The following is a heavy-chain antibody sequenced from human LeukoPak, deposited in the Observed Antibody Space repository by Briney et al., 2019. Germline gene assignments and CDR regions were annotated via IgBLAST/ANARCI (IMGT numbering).Heavy chain of an antibody. CDR1: GITFSSYY. J-gene: IGHJ4*02. CDR2: IKQDGSEK. CDR3: AREFSGYRPNFDF. V-gene: IGHV3-7*01. Sequence: GGSLRLSCAASGITFSSYYMSWVRQAPGKGLEWVANIKQDGSEKYYVDSVKGRFTISRDNAKNSLYLQMNSLRAEDTAVYYCAREFSGYRPNFDFWGQGTLVTVFS. D-gene: IGHD3-22*01.